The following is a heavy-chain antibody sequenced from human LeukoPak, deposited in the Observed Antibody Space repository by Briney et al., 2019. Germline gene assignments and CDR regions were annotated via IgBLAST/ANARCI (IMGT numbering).Heavy chain of an antibody. Sequence: PSETLSLTCTVSGGSISGYYWRWIRQPPGKGLEWIGYIYYSGSTNYNPSLKSRVTISVDTSKNQFSLKLSSVTAADTAVYYCARWSIPAATGDYWGQGTLVTVSS. CDR3: ARWSIPAATGDY. J-gene: IGHJ4*02. V-gene: IGHV4-59*01. CDR1: GGSISGYY. D-gene: IGHD2-2*01. CDR2: IYYSGST.